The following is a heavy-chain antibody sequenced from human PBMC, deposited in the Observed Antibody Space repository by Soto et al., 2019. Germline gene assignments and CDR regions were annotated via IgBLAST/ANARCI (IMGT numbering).Heavy chain of an antibody. D-gene: IGHD2-15*01. CDR3: ARGRYCLTGRCFPNWFDS. Sequence: SETLSLTCSVSGDSISTVDYFCAWIRQPPGQALEYIGYIYKSATTYYNPSFESRVAISLDTSKSQFSLNVTSVTAADTAVYFCARGRYCLTGRCFPNWFDSWGQGTLVPVSS. V-gene: IGHV4-30-4*01. CDR1: GDSISTVDYF. CDR2: IYKSATT. J-gene: IGHJ5*01.